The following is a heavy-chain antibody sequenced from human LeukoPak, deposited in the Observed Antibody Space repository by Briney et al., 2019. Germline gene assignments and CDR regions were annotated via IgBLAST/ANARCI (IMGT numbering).Heavy chain of an antibody. CDR2: ISSSGSTI. J-gene: IGHJ3*02. CDR1: GFTFSDYY. Sequence: GGSLRLSCAASGFTFSDYYMSWIRQAPGKGLEWVSYISSSGSTIYYADSVKGRFTISRDNAKNSLYLQMNSLRAEDTAVYYCALVVVISKGAQDAFDIWGQGTMVTVSS. V-gene: IGHV3-11*04. CDR3: ALVVVISKGAQDAFDI. D-gene: IGHD3-22*01.